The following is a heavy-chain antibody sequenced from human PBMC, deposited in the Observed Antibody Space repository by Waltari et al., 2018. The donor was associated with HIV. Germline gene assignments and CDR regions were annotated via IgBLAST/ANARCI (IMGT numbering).Heavy chain of an antibody. Sequence: QVQLVESGGGVVQPGRSLRLSCAASGFSFSSEAMHWVRQAPGKGLEWVAAISYDGRNKCYADSVKGRFTISRDNSKNTVYVEMSSLSPEDTAVYFCARDAAPPEYWGQGTLVTVSS. CDR2: ISYDGRNK. CDR1: GFSFSSEA. V-gene: IGHV3-30*04. CDR3: ARDAAPPEY. J-gene: IGHJ4*02.